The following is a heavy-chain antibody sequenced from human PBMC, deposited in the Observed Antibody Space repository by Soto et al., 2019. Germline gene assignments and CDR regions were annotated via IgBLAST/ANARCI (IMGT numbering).Heavy chain of an antibody. CDR1: GYTFTSYD. CDR2: MNPNSGNT. Sequence: ASVKVSCKASGYTFTSYDINWVRQATGQGLEWMGWMNPNSGNTGYAQKFQGRVTMTRNTSISTAYMELSSLRSEDTAVYYCARGFIIYYYYYRDVWGKGTTVTVSS. V-gene: IGHV1-8*01. J-gene: IGHJ6*03. CDR3: ARGFIIYYYYYRDV. D-gene: IGHD3-10*01.